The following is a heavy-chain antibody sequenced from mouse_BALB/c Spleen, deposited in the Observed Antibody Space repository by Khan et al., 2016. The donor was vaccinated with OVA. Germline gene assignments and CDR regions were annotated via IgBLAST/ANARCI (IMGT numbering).Heavy chain of an antibody. Sequence: QVQLQQSGPELVRPGASVRMSCKASGYTFTNYWMHWVKQRPGQGLEWIGMIDPSNSETSLNQKFKDKATLNVDKSSNTAYMQLSSLTSEDPAVHYFAKHDYGGFTYWGQGTLVTVSA. CDR2: IDPSNSET. J-gene: IGHJ3*01. V-gene: IGHV1-74*01. D-gene: IGHD2-4*01. CDR1: GYTFTNYW. CDR3: AKHDYGGFTY.